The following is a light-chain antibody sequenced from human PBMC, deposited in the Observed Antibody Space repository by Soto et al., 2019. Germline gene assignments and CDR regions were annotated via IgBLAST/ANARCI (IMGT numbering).Light chain of an antibody. CDR3: QSYDSSLSGSV. CDR1: SYNIGAGYD. J-gene: IGLJ2*01. V-gene: IGLV1-40*01. Sequence: QSVLTQPPSVSGAPGQRVTISCTGSSYNIGAGYDVHWYQQLPGTAPKLLMYGNNNRPSGVPDRFSGSKSGTSASLAITGLQAEDEADYYCQSYDSSLSGSVFGGGTKLTVL. CDR2: GNN.